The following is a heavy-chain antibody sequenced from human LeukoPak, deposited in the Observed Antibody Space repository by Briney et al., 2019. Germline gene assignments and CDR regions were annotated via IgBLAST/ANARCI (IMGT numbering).Heavy chain of an antibody. D-gene: IGHD3-3*01. V-gene: IGHV3-53*01. Sequence: GGSLRLSCAASGFTVSSNYMSWVRQAPGKGLEWVSVIYSGGSTYYADSVKGRFTISRDNSKNTLYLQMNSLRAEDTAVYYCAKDRDFWSGYRYYFDYWGQGTLVTVST. CDR1: GFTVSSNY. CDR3: AKDRDFWSGYRYYFDY. J-gene: IGHJ4*02. CDR2: IYSGGST.